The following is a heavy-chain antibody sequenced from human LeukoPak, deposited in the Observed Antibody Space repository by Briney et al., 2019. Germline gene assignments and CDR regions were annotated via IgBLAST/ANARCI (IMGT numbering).Heavy chain of an antibody. J-gene: IGHJ6*03. D-gene: IGHD5-18*01. CDR2: IKQDESEK. V-gene: IGHV3-7*01. Sequence: GGSLRRSCAASGFTFSSYWMTWVRQAPGKGLEWVANIKQDESEKYYVDSVKGRFTISRDNAKSSLYLQMNSLRTEDTAVYYCARVLVYSYGSGYNMDVWGKGTTVTVSS. CDR1: GFTFSSYW. CDR3: ARVLVYSYGSGYNMDV.